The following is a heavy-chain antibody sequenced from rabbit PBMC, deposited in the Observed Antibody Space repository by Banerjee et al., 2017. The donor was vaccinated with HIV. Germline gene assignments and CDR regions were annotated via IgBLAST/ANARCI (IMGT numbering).Heavy chain of an antibody. V-gene: IGHV1S40*01. Sequence: QSLEESGGGLVKPEGSLTLTCKASGSDISSNAMCWVRQAPGKGLELIACINTSSGSTVYATWAKGRFTISKASWTTVTLQMTSLTAADTASYFCARDLAGVIGWNFNLWGQGTLVTVS. CDR2: INTSSGST. D-gene: IGHD4-1*01. CDR3: ARDLAGVIGWNFNL. CDR1: GSDISSNA. J-gene: IGHJ4*01.